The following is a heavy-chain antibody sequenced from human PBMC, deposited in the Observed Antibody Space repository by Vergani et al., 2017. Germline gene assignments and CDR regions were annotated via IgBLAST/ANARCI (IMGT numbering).Heavy chain of an antibody. CDR2: ISYDGSNK. D-gene: IGHD2-2*01. CDR3: AKELFDCSSTSCYRFWSYYYGMDV. CDR1: GFTFSSYG. V-gene: IGHV3-30*18. Sequence: QVQLVESGGGVVQPGRSLRLSCAASGFTFSSYGMHWVRQAPGKGLEWVAVISYDGSNKYYADSVKGRFTISRDNSKNTLYLQMNSLRAEDTAVYYCAKELFDCSSTSCYRFWSYYYGMDVWGQGTTVTVPS. J-gene: IGHJ6*02.